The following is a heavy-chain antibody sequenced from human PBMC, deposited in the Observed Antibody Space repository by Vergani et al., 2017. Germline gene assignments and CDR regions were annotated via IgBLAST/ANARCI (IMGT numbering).Heavy chain of an antibody. CDR1: GGSISSYY. J-gene: IGHJ6*02. CDR3: ARVPRGYYGSGSYYTNGMDV. V-gene: IGHV4-59*01. D-gene: IGHD3-10*01. CDR2: IYYSGST. Sequence: QVQLQESGPGLVKPSETLSLTCTVSGGSISSYYWSWIRQPPGKGLEWIGYIYYSGSTNYNPSLKSRVTISVDTSKNQFSLKLSSVTAAATAVYYCARVPRGYYGSGSYYTNGMDVWGQGTTVTVSS.